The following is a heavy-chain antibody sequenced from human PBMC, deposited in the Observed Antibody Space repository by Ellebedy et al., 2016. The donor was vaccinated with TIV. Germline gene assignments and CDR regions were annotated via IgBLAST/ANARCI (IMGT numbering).Heavy chain of an antibody. Sequence: GSLRLXCTVSGGSFSSGSYYWSCIRQPPGRGLEWIGYIYYSGSTNYNPSLKSRVTISVDTSKNQFSLKLSSVTAADTAVYYCARDRSQWLVDRYFDLWGRGTLVTVSS. CDR3: ARDRSQWLVDRYFDL. D-gene: IGHD6-19*01. V-gene: IGHV4-61*01. CDR1: GGSFSSGSYY. J-gene: IGHJ2*01. CDR2: IYYSGST.